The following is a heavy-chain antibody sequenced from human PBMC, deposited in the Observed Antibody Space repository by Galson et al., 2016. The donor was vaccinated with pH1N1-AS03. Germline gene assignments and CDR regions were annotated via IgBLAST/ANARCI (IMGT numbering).Heavy chain of an antibody. CDR1: GDSVSSNIYA. Sequence: CAIPGDSVSSNIYAWNWIRHSPSRGLEGLGWTYWRSKWYIDYALSLKSRITINPDTSKNQFSLQLTSVIPDDTAVYYCARGRYSGFDNWGQGAKVTVSS. D-gene: IGHD2-15*01. CDR3: ARGRYSGFDN. J-gene: IGHJ3*02. CDR2: TYWRSKWYI. V-gene: IGHV6-1*01.